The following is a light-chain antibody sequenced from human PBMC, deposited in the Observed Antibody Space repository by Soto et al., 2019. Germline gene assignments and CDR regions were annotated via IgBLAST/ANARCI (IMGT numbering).Light chain of an antibody. V-gene: IGKV3-20*01. Sequence: EIVLTQSPGTLSLSPGERATLSCRASQTGRTNYLAWFQHKPGQAPRLLIYGASSRATGIPDRFSGSGSGTDFTLTINRLEPEDFGVYVCQQYSDSHLTFGGGTKVEIK. CDR1: QTGRTNY. CDR2: GAS. CDR3: QQYSDSHLT. J-gene: IGKJ4*01.